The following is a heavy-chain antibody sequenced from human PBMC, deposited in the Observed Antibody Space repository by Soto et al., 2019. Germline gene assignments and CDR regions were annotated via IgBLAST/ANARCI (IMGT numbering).Heavy chain of an antibody. J-gene: IGHJ4*02. CDR3: ARLGDYDFWSGYRYYFDY. CDR2: IYYSGST. CDR1: GGSISSSSYY. D-gene: IGHD3-3*01. Sequence: QLQLQESGPGLVKPSETLSLTCTVSGGSISSSSYYWGWIRQPPGKGLEWIGSIYYSGSTYYNPSLKRRVTISVDTSKNQFSLKLSSVTAADTAVYYCARLGDYDFWSGYRYYFDYWGQGTLVTVSS. V-gene: IGHV4-39*01.